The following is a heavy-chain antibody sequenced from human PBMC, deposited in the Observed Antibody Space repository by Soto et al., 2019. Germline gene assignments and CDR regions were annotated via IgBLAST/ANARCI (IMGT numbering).Heavy chain of an antibody. D-gene: IGHD3-16*01. J-gene: IGHJ3*02. CDR1: GFTLRIYS. V-gene: IGHV3-33*01. CDR3: ARDATFGTKGGSFDI. Sequence: QVQLVESGGGVVQPGRSLRLSCAASGFTLRIYSMHWVRQSPGKGLEWVAVMWYDGTNKYYGESVKGRFTISRDNSENTLYLQMNSLRVEDTAVYYCARDATFGTKGGSFDIWGHGTLVTVSS. CDR2: MWYDGTNK.